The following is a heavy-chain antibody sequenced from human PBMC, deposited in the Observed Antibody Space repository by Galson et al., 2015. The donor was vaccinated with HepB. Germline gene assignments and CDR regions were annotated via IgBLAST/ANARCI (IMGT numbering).Heavy chain of an antibody. CDR2: ISYDGSNK. CDR3: ARIVGDPGAFDI. CDR1: GFTFSSYA. J-gene: IGHJ3*02. Sequence: SLRLSCAASGFTFSSYAMHWVRQAPGKGLEWVAVISYDGSNKYYADSVKGRFTISRDNSKNTLYLQMNSLRAEDTAVYHCARIVGDPGAFDIWGQGTMVTVSS. V-gene: IGHV3-30-3*01. D-gene: IGHD2-21*02.